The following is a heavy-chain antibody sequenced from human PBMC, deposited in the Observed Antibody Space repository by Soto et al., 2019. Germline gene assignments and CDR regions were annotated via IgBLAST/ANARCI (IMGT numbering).Heavy chain of an antibody. CDR2: FSGSGDST. V-gene: IGHV3-23*01. CDR1: GFTFSSYA. Sequence: EVQLLESGGGLVQPGGSLRLSCAASGFTFSSYAMNWVRQAPGKGLEWVSVFSGSGDSTYYADSVKGRFTISRDNSKNTLYLQMNSLRAEATAVYYCARRSSSWYFDCWGQGTLVTVSS. J-gene: IGHJ4*02. D-gene: IGHD6-13*01. CDR3: ARRSSSWYFDC.